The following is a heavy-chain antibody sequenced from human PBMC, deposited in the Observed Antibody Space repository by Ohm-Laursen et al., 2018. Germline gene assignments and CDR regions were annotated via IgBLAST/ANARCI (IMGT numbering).Heavy chain of an antibody. CDR1: GFPFSGYS. CDR3: AVTWGSTWYYFDY. V-gene: IGHV3-48*01. CDR2: ISHASSHI. J-gene: IGHJ4*02. D-gene: IGHD6-13*01. Sequence: SLRLSCTASGFPFSGYSMNWVRQAPGKGLEWISYISHASSHIYYADSVKGRFTISRDNARNSVYLEMSSLRAEDTAIYYCAVTWGSTWYYFDYWGQGTLVTVSS.